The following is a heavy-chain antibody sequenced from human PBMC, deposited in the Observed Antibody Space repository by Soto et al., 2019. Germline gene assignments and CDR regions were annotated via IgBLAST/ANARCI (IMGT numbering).Heavy chain of an antibody. CDR1: GYTFTSYA. D-gene: IGHD6-6*01. Sequence: ASVKVSCKASGYTFTSYAINWVRQASGQGLEWMGWMHPNSGNTGSAQKIQGRVSMTRNTSISTAYMEMSSLRSEDTAVYYCARGIGSSSSSNWFDPWGQGTLVTVSS. CDR3: ARGIGSSSSSNWFDP. V-gene: IGHV1-8*01. CDR2: MHPNSGNT. J-gene: IGHJ5*02.